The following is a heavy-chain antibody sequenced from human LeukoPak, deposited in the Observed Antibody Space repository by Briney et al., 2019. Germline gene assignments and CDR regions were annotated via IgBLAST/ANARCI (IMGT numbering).Heavy chain of an antibody. V-gene: IGHV3-30*18. CDR2: ISYDGSNK. J-gene: IGHJ4*02. D-gene: IGHD2-15*01. Sequence: GGSLRLSCAASGFTFSSYGMHWVRQAPGKGLEWVALISYDGSNKYYADSVKGRFTISRDNSKSTLYLQMNSLRAEDTAVYYCAKSLGYCSGGGCSHFDYWGQGTLVTVSS. CDR3: AKSLGYCSGGGCSHFDY. CDR1: GFTFSSYG.